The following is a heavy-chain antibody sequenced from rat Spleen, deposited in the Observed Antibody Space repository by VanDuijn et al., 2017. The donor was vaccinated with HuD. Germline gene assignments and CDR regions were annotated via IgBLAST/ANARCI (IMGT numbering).Heavy chain of an antibody. V-gene: IGHV2-41*01. Sequence: QVQLKESGPGLVQPSQTLSLTCTVAGFSLTSYNVHWVRQPPGKGLDWMGVLVNTGGTRYNSALKSRLSISKDTSKSQVFLKMNSLQTEDTATYYCARDKGSLYVMDAWGQGASVTVSS. CDR2: LVNTGGT. D-gene: IGHD5-1*01. CDR3: ARDKGSLYVMDA. CDR1: GFSLTSYN. J-gene: IGHJ4*01.